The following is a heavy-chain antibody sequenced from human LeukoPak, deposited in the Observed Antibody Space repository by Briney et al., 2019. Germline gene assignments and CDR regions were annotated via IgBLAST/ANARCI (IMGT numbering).Heavy chain of an antibody. D-gene: IGHD3-22*01. CDR1: GFTFSSYW. J-gene: IGHJ4*02. CDR3: ANTYYYDSSPDY. V-gene: IGHV3-74*01. Sequence: PGGSLRLSCAASGFTFSSYWMHWVRHAPGKGLVWVSRINSDGSSTSYAGSVKGRFTISRDNAKNTLYLQMNSLRAEDTAVYYCANTYYYDSSPDYWGQGTLVTVSS. CDR2: INSDGSST.